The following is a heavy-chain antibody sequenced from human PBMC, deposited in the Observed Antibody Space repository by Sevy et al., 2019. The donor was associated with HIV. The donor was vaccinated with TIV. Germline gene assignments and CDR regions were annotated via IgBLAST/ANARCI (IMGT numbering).Heavy chain of an antibody. CDR2: INHSGST. CDR1: GGSISDHY. V-gene: IGHV4-34*01. CDR3: ARGRLRTTMIVMTMSGALDI. J-gene: IGHJ3*02. Sequence: SETLSLTCTVSGGSISDHYWSWIRQPPGKGLEWLGEINHSGSTDYNPSLKSRVSISVDTSKNQFSLKLSSVTAADTAIYYCARGRLRTTMIVMTMSGALDIWGQGTTVTVSS. D-gene: IGHD3-22*01.